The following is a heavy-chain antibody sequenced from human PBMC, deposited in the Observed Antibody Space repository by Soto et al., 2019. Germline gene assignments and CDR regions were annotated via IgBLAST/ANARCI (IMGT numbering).Heavy chain of an antibody. D-gene: IGHD1-1*01. CDR1: GGSISTDKW. Sequence: KASETLSLTCAVSGGSISTDKWWTWIRQPPGKGLEWIGEVYHSGGTKSNPSLKSRVTISVDKSKNQFSLMLSSVTAADTAVYYCGSTIDFGWFDPWGQGTLVTVSS. CDR2: VYHSGGT. CDR3: GSTIDFGWFDP. J-gene: IGHJ5*02. V-gene: IGHV4-4*02.